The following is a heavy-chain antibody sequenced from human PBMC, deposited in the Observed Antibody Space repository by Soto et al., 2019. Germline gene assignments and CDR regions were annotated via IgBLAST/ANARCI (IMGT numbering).Heavy chain of an antibody. CDR1: GGSIDSSNCY. D-gene: IGHD7-27*01. Sequence: QLQLQESGPGLVKPSETLSRTCSVSGGSIDSSNCYWSWIRQPPGEGLEWIGSTYYRANTYYNSSLKSRVTISVDTSKNQFSLKQNSVTAGVTAVYYCARHGPWAPLDDWGQGTLVTVSS. CDR2: TYYRANT. V-gene: IGHV4-39*01. CDR3: ARHGPWAPLDD. J-gene: IGHJ4*02.